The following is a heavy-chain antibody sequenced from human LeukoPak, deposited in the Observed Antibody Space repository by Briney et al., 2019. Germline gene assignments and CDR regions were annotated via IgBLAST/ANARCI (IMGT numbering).Heavy chain of an antibody. J-gene: IGHJ4*02. CDR3: ARGSLIHGYCSGGSCLWFDY. Sequence: GASVKVSCKASGYTFTGYYMHWVRQAPGQGLEWMGWINPSGGSTSYAQKFQGRVTMTRDMSTSTVYMELSSLRSEDTAVYYCARGSLIHGYCSGGSCLWFDYWGQGTLVTVSS. V-gene: IGHV1-46*01. CDR1: GYTFTGYY. CDR2: INPSGGST. D-gene: IGHD2-15*01.